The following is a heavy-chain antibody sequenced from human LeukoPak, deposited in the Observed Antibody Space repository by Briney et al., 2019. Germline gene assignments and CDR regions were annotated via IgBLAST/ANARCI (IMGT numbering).Heavy chain of an antibody. CDR2: IYTSGST. CDR3: AGHFDYYDSSGYPSRYAFDI. V-gene: IGHV4-4*07. CDR1: GGSISSYY. D-gene: IGHD3-22*01. J-gene: IGHJ3*02. Sequence: SETLSLTCTVPGGSISSYYWSWIRQPAGKGLEWIGRIYTSGSTNYNPSLKSRVTMSVDTSKNQFSLKLSSVTAADTAVYYCAGHFDYYDSSGYPSRYAFDIWGQGTMVTVSS.